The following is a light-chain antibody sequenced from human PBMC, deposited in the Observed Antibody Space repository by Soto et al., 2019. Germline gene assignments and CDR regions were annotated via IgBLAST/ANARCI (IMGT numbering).Light chain of an antibody. CDR3: QQYGSSGT. J-gene: IGKJ1*01. CDR2: GAS. V-gene: IGKV3-20*01. CDR1: QSISSN. Sequence: EIVLTQSPGSLSLAPGDRATLSCRASQSISSNLVWYQQKPGQAPRLLIYGASNRATGIPDRFSGSGSGTDFTLTISRLEPEDFAVYYCQQYGSSGTFGQGTKVDIK.